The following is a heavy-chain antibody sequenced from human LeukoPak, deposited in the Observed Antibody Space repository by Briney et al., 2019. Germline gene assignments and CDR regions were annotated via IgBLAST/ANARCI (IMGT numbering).Heavy chain of an antibody. CDR1: RFTFNKYG. J-gene: IGHJ4*02. CDR2: ISYDGSNK. Sequence: GGSLRLSCAASRFTFNKYGMHWVRQAPGKGLEWVAVISYDGSNKYCADSVKGRFTISRDNSKNTLYLQMNSLRAEDTAVYYCAKPHGGYSGYDFRMEFDYFDYWGQGTLVTVSS. CDR3: AKPHGGYSGYDFRMEFDYFDY. D-gene: IGHD5-12*01. V-gene: IGHV3-30*18.